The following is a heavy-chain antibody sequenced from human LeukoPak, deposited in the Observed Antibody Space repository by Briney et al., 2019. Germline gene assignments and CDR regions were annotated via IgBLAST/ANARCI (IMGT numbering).Heavy chain of an antibody. CDR1: GGSISTYY. V-gene: IGHV4-59*01. D-gene: IGHD3-22*01. Sequence: KPSETLSLTCTVSGGSISTYYWSWIRQPPGKGLEWIGYIYYSGNSNYNPSLKSRVTISVDTSKNQFSLSLSSVTAADTAVYYCAGLGASGNGYLSWFDPWGQGTLVTVSS. CDR2: IYYSGNS. CDR3: AGLGASGNGYLSWFDP. J-gene: IGHJ5*02.